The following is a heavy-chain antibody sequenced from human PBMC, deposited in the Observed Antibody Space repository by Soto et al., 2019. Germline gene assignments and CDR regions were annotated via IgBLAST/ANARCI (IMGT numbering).Heavy chain of an antibody. V-gene: IGHV3-23*01. CDR1: GFTFSTFA. CDR2: ISARGGST. J-gene: IGHJ5*02. Sequence: PSGTLSLTCSASGFTFSTFAISWARQAPGKGLEWVSAISARGGSTYFAVSVKGRFTMSRDNFTNTLYLHMNSLRVEDTAVYYCARDPRVSFDPWGQGALVTVSS. CDR3: ARDPRVSFDP.